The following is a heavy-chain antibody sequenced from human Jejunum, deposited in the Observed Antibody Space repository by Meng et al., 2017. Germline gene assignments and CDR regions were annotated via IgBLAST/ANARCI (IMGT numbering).Heavy chain of an antibody. Sequence: LQLQDSGPGLVKPSETLSLTCTVSGDSIRSTSYYWGWIRQPPGKGLEWIGSIYYSGSTFYNPSLKSRVTVSVDTSRDQFSLKLSSVTAADTAVYYCARQTYYYESSGYGYAFDYWGQGTLVTVSS. V-gene: IGHV4-39*01. CDR2: IYYSGST. D-gene: IGHD3-22*01. J-gene: IGHJ4*02. CDR1: GDSIRSTSYY. CDR3: ARQTYYYESSGYGYAFDY.